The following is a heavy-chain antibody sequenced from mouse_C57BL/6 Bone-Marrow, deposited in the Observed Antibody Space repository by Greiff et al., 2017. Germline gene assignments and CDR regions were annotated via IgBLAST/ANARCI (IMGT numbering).Heavy chain of an antibody. D-gene: IGHD1-1*01. CDR2: IYPGDGDT. V-gene: IGHV1-82*01. J-gene: IGHJ2*01. CDR3: ARSITTVVESPYYFDY. CDR1: GYAFSSSW. Sequence: QVQLQQSGPELVKPGASVKISCKASGYAFSSSWMNWVKQRPGKGLEWIGRIYPGDGDTNYNGKFKGKATLTADKSSSTAYMQLSSLTSEDSAVYFCARSITTVVESPYYFDYWGQGTTLTVSS.